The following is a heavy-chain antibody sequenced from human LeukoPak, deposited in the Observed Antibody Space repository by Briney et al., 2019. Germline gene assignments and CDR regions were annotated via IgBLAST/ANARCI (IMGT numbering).Heavy chain of an antibody. CDR1: AGSISSYY. CDR2: IYYSGST. J-gene: IGHJ4*02. CDR3: ARHGLIWSAMGYFDY. V-gene: IGHV4-59*08. Sequence: SETLSLTSTASAGSISSYYWSWIRQPPGKGLEWIGYIYYSGSTNYDPSLKSRVTVSVDTSKNQFSLKLSSVTAADTAVYYCARHGLIWSAMGYFDYWGQGTLVTVSS. D-gene: IGHD3-16*01.